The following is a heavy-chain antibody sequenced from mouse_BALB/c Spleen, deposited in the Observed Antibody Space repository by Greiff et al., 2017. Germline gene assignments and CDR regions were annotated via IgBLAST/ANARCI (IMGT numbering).Heavy chain of an antibody. CDR1: GYSITSDYA. CDR3: ARGGNYVFAY. D-gene: IGHD2-1*01. CDR2: ISYSGST. V-gene: IGHV3-2*02. J-gene: IGHJ3*01. Sequence: EVQLVESGPGLVKPSQSLSLTCTVTGYSITSDYAWNWIRQFPGNKLEWMGYISYSGSTSYNPSLKSRISITRDTSKNQFFLQLNSVTTEDTATYYCARGGNYVFAYWGQGTLVTVSA.